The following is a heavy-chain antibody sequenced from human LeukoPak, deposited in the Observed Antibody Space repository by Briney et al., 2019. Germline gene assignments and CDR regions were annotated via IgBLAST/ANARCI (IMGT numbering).Heavy chain of an antibody. Sequence: GGSLRLSCAASGFTFSGSAMHWVRQASGKGLEWVGRIRSKANSYATAYAASVKGRFTISRDDSKNTAYLQMNSLKTEDTAVYYCTSRQDANYYYYYMDVWGKGTTVTVSS. CDR3: TSRQDANYYYYYMDV. CDR1: GFTFSGSA. D-gene: IGHD2-15*01. V-gene: IGHV3-73*01. J-gene: IGHJ6*03. CDR2: IRSKANSYAT.